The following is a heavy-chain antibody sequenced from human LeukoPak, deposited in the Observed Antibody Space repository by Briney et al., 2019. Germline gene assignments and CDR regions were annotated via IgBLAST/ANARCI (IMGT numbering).Heavy chain of an antibody. V-gene: IGHV1-3*01. Sequence: ASVKVSCKASGYTFTSYAMHWVRQAPGQRLEWMGWINAGNGNTKYSQKFQGRVTITRDTSASTAYMELSSLRSEDTAVYYCARDVIVATITSGPLDYWGQGTLVTVSS. CDR1: GYTFTSYA. D-gene: IGHD5-12*01. J-gene: IGHJ4*02. CDR3: ARDVIVATITSGPLDY. CDR2: INAGNGNT.